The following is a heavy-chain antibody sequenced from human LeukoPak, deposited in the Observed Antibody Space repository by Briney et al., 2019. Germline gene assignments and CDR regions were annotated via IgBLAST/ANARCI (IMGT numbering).Heavy chain of an antibody. CDR2: VLPIFGTA. V-gene: IGHV1-69*13. Sequence: SVKVSCKASGGTVSSYVISWVRQAPGQGLEWMGGVLPIFGTAIYAQKWQGRVTITADESTSTAYMELKSLRSEDTAIYYCARAEDQGRYFDWLPGFAPWGQGTLVTVSS. D-gene: IGHD3-9*01. CDR3: ARAEDQGRYFDWLPGFAP. CDR1: GGTVSSYV. J-gene: IGHJ5*02.